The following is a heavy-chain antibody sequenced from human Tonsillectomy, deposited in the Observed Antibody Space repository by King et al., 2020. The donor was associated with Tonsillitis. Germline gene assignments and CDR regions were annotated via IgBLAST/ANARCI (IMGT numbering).Heavy chain of an antibody. CDR1: GFTVSSNY. CDR2: IYSGGST. D-gene: IGHD3-22*01. V-gene: IGHV3-53*01. J-gene: IGHJ6*02. CDR3: ARDRGLSLYYYYGMDV. Sequence: QLVQSGGGLIQPGGSLRLSCAASGFTVSSNYMSWVRQAPGKGLEWGSVIYSGGSTYYADPVKCRFTISRDNSKNTLYLQMNSLRAEDTAVYYCARDRGLSLYYYYGMDVWGQGTTVTVSS.